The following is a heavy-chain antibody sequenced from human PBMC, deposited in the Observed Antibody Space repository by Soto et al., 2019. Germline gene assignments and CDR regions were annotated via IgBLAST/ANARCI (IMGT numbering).Heavy chain of an antibody. CDR1: GGSISSSSYY. J-gene: IGHJ4*02. CDR2: IYYSGST. Sequence: SETLSLTCTVSGGSISSSSYYWGWIRQPPGKGLEWIGSIYYSGSTYYNPSLKSRVTISVDTSNNQFSLKLSSVTAADTAVYYCARSGRYFDWLLRGLDYWGQGTLVTVSS. CDR3: ARSGRYFDWLLRGLDY. V-gene: IGHV4-39*01. D-gene: IGHD3-9*01.